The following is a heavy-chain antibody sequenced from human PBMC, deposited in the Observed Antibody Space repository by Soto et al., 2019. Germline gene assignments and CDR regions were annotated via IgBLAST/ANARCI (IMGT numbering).Heavy chain of an antibody. D-gene: IGHD4-17*01. Sequence: XSDHVSHLASLYALQQHYLLGVRRAPGQGLEYMGRIIPSYDRTKYAQKFQGRRTVTSVMYTSTVYMELSSLGSEDTAVYYCARDPNSDGGEDTFDYWGQGTKVTVSS. CDR2: IIPSYDRT. V-gene: IGHV1-46*01. J-gene: IGHJ4*02. CDR3: ARDPNSDGGEDTFDY. CDR1: LYALQQHY.